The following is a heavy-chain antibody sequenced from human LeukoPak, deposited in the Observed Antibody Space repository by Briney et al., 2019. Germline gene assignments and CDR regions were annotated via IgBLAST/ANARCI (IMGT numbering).Heavy chain of an antibody. CDR3: ARGDYGDYQPGPLPSDI. D-gene: IGHD4-17*01. J-gene: IGHJ3*02. CDR1: GGTFSSYA. CDR2: IIPIFGTA. V-gene: IGHV1-69*05. Sequence: ASVKVSCKASGGTFSSYAISWVRQAPGQGLEWMGGIIPIFGTANYAQKFQGRVTITTDESTSTAYMELSSLRSEGTAVYYCARGDYGDYQPGPLPSDIWGQGTMVTVSS.